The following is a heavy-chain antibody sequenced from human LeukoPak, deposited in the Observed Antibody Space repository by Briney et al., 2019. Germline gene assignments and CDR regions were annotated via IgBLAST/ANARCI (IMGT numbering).Heavy chain of an antibody. V-gene: IGHV3-7*03. D-gene: IGHD1-26*01. J-gene: IGHJ5*02. CDR1: GFTFSRHW. CDR3: ARGSDIVGATRAPFDP. CDR2: IKQDGSEK. Sequence: GGSLRLSCAASGFTFSRHWMSWVRQAPGKGLEWVANIKQDGSEKHYVDSVKGRFTISRDNAKNSLYLQMDSLRAEDTAIYYCARGSDIVGATRAPFDPWGQGTLVTVSS.